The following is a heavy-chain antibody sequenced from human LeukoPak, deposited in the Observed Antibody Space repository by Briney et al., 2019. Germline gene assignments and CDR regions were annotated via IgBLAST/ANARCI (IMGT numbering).Heavy chain of an antibody. CDR3: TRFSMARGLKDYMDV. Sequence: GGSLRLSCAASGFTLSSYWMHWVRQVPGKGLLWVSRISSDGSSTTYADSVRGRFTISRDNAMNMLYLQMSSLRAEDTAVYYCTRFSMARGLKDYMDVWGEGTTVTVSS. J-gene: IGHJ6*03. V-gene: IGHV3-74*01. CDR1: GFTLSSYW. CDR2: ISSDGSST. D-gene: IGHD3-10*01.